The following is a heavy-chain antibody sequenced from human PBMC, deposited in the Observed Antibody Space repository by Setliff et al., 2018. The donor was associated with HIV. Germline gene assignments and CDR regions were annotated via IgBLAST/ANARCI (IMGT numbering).Heavy chain of an antibody. Sequence: SETLSLTCTVSGGSISSSNYYWSWIRQHPGKGLEWIGYIFYSGNTYYNPSLKSRVTISADTSKNQFSLKLSSVTAADTAVYYCARVGYCSSTSCYGGMDVWGQGTTVTVSS. CDR1: GGSISSSNYY. CDR2: IFYSGNT. CDR3: ARVGYCSSTSCYGGMDV. V-gene: IGHV4-31*03. J-gene: IGHJ6*02. D-gene: IGHD2-2*03.